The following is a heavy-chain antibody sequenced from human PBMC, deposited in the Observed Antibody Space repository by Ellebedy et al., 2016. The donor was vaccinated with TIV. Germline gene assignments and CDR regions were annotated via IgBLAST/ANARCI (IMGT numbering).Heavy chain of an antibody. D-gene: IGHD3-3*01. CDR1: GFTFTSSA. V-gene: IGHV1-58*01. J-gene: IGHJ4*02. Sequence: SVKVSXKASGFTFTSSAVQWVRQARGQRLEWIGWIVVGSGNTNYAQKFQERVTITRDMSTSTAYMELSSLRSEDTAVYYCAAHALPKYYDFWSGYYDYWGQGTLVTVSS. CDR2: IVVGSGNT. CDR3: AAHALPKYYDFWSGYYDY.